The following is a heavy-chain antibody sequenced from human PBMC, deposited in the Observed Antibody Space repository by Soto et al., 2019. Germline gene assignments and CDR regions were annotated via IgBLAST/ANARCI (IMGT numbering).Heavy chain of an antibody. CDR2: ISYRGNT. V-gene: IGHV4-31*03. CDR1: GGSFSSGAYH. D-gene: IGHD6-13*01. CDR3: ARMSATGPRWFDP. J-gene: IGHJ5*02. Sequence: PSETLSLTCTVSGGSFSSGAYHWSWIRQYPGKGLEWIGSISYRGNTYYNPSLKSRLSMSVDTSKNQFSLNLTSVTAADTAVYFCARMSATGPRWFDPCGQGTQVTVSS.